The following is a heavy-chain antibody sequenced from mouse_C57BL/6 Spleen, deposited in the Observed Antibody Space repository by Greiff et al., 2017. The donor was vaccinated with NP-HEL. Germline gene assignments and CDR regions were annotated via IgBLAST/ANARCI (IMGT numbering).Heavy chain of an antibody. D-gene: IGHD4-1*01. J-gene: IGHJ2*01. CDR2: IRSKSNNYAT. V-gene: IGHV10-1*01. CDR1: GFSCNTYA. CDR3: VRHRLGNYFDY. Sequence: GGGLVQPKGSLKLSCAASGFSCNTYAMNWVRQAPGKGLEWVARIRSKSNNYATYYADSVKDRFTISRDDSESMLYLQMNNLKTEDTAMYYCVRHRLGNYFDYWGQGTTLTVSS.